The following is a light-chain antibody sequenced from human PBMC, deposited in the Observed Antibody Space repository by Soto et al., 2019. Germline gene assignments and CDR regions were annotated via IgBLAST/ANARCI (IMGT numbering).Light chain of an antibody. CDR3: QQYHSWPAT. V-gene: IGKV1-16*02. J-gene: IGKJ4*01. CDR2: SAS. Sequence: DIQMTQSPSSLSASVGDTVTITCRASQDIGNFFAWFQQKPGKAPKSLISSASSLESGVPSKFSVSGSGTDVTLTINSLQPEDFATYYCQQYHSWPATFGGGTKVEI. CDR1: QDIGNF.